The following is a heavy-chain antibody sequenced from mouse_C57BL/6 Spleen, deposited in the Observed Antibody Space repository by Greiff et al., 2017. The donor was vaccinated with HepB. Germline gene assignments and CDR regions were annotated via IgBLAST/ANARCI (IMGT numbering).Heavy chain of an antibody. CDR2: ISSGGDYI. D-gene: IGHD1-2*01. J-gene: IGHJ1*03. V-gene: IGHV5-9-1*02. CDR1: GFTFSSYA. CDR3: TRARLLRLWYFDV. Sequence: EVKLEESGEGLVKPGGSLKLSCAASGFTFSSYAMSWVRQTPEKRLEWVAYISSGGDYIYYADTVKGRFTISRDNARNTLYLQMSSLKSEDTAMCYCTRARLLRLWYFDVWGTGTTVTVSS.